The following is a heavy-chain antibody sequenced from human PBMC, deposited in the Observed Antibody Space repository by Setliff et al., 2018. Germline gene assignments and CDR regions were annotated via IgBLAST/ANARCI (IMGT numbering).Heavy chain of an antibody. D-gene: IGHD3-10*01. CDR1: GGSISSGDYY. Sequence: SETLSLTCTVSGGSISSGDYYWSWIRQPPGKGLEWIGYIYYSGSTYYNPYLKSRVTISVDTSKNQFSLKLSSVTAADTAVYYCARESRGDRGDYGSGELLDAFDIWGQGTMVTVSS. CDR3: ARESRGDRGDYGSGELLDAFDI. V-gene: IGHV4-30-4*08. CDR2: IYYSGST. J-gene: IGHJ3*02.